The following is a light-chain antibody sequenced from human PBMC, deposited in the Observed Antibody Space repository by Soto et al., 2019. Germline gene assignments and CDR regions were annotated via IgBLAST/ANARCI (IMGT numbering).Light chain of an antibody. CDR3: QQYGTSPYT. V-gene: IGKV3-20*01. Sequence: EFVLTQSPGTLSLSPGERATLSCRASQSVSSSYLAWYQQKPGHAPRLLIYGASNRATGIPDRFSGSGSGTDLTPTISRVEPEDFAVYYCQQYGTSPYTFGQGTKLEIK. CDR2: GAS. CDR1: QSVSSSY. J-gene: IGKJ2*01.